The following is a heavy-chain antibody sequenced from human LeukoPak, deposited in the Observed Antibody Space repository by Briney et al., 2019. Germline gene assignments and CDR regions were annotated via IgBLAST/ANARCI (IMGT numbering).Heavy chain of an antibody. CDR1: GFTFSSYS. CDR3: ARDGGAEYYDFWSGYYHFDY. Sequence: GGSLRLSCAASGFTFSSYSMNWVRQAPGKGLEWVSSISSSSSYIYYADSVKGRFTISRDNAKNSLYLQMSSLRAEDTAVYYCARDGGAEYYDFWSGYYHFDYWGQGTLVTVSS. CDR2: ISSSSSYI. J-gene: IGHJ4*02. D-gene: IGHD3-3*01. V-gene: IGHV3-21*01.